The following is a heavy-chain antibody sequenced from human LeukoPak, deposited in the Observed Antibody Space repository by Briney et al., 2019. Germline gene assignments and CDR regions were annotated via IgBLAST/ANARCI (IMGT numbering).Heavy chain of an antibody. CDR3: ARDGRGYGPYYFDY. CDR2: IYYSGST. Sequence: SETLSLTCTVSGGSISSYYWSWIRQPPGKGLEWIGYIYYSGSTNYNPSLKSRVTISVDTSKIQFSLKLSSVTAADTAVYYCARDGRGYGPYYFDYWGQGTLVTVSS. D-gene: IGHD5-18*01. CDR1: GGSISSYY. J-gene: IGHJ4*02. V-gene: IGHV4-59*01.